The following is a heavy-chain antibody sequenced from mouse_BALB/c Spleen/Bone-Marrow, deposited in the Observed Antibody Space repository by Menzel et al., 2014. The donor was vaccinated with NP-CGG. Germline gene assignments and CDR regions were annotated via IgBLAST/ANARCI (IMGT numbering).Heavy chain of an antibody. J-gene: IGHJ2*01. V-gene: IGHV5-17*02. CDR2: ISSGSSTI. D-gene: IGHD1-1*01. CDR3: ARSRFPDYGTSPFDY. CDR1: GFNFQTFG. Sequence: DVQLQESGGGLVQPGGSRKLSCATSGFNFQTFGMHWVRQAPEKGLEWVAYISSGSSTIYYGDTVRGRFTISRDNPKKTLSLQMTSLRSEDTAMYFCARSRFPDYGTSPFDYWGQGTPLTVSS.